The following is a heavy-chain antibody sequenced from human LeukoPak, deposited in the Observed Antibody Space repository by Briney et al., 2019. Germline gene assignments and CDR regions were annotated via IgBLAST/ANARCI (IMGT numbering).Heavy chain of an antibody. CDR1: GFTFSSYG. D-gene: IGHD1-26*01. CDR2: ISGSGGST. CDR3: AKAVGATTGYYYYYMDV. J-gene: IGHJ6*03. Sequence: QSGGSLRLSCAASGFTFSSYGMSWVRQAPGKGLEWVSAISGSGGSTYYADSVKGRFTISRDNSKNTLYLQMNSLRAEDTAVYYCAKAVGATTGYYYYYMDVWGKGTTVTISS. V-gene: IGHV3-23*01.